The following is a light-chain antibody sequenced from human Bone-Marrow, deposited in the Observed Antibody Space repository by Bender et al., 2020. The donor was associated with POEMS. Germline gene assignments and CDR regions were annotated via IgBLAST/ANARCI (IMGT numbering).Light chain of an antibody. CDR2: RNS. CDR3: TAWDDSLNGWV. V-gene: IGLV1-47*01. Sequence: QSVLTQPPSASGTPGQRVTISCSTSSSDIGTNYVYWCQQFPGTAPKLLIYRNSQRPSGVPDRFSGSKSGTSASLAISGLQSEDEADYYCTAWDDSLNGWVFGGGTKLTVL. J-gene: IGLJ3*02. CDR1: SSDIGTNY.